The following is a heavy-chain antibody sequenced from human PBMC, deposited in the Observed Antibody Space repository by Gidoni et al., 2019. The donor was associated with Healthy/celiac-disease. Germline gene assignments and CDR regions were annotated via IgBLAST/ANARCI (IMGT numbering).Heavy chain of an antibody. CDR3: ARGDYYDSKGRVWFDY. V-gene: IGHV1-46*01. CDR2: INPSGGST. CDR1: GYPFTSYY. J-gene: IGHJ4*02. Sequence: QVQLVQSGAEVKKPGASVKVSCKASGYPFTSYYMHWVRQAPGQGLEWMGIINPSGGSTSYAQKFQGRVTMTRDTSTSTVYMELSSLRSEDTAVYYCARGDYYDSKGRVWFDYWGQGTMVTVSS. D-gene: IGHD3-22*01.